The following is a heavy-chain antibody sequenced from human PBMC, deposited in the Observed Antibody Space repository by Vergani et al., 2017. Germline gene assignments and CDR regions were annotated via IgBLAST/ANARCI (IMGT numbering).Heavy chain of an antibody. CDR3: AYQLLNMVDY. CDR1: GGSFSGYY. D-gene: IGHD2-2*01. CDR2: INHSGST. J-gene: IGHJ4*02. V-gene: IGHV4-34*01. Sequence: QVQLQQWGAGLLKPSETLSLTCAVYGGSFSGYYWSWIRHPPGKGLEWIGEINHSGSTNYNPSLKSRVTISVDTSKNQFSLKLSSVTAADTAVYYCAYQLLNMVDYWGQGTLVTVSS.